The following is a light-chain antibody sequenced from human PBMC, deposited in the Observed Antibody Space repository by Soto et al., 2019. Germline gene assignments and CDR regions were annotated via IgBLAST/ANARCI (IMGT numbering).Light chain of an antibody. Sequence: EIVMTQSPATLSVSPGERATLSCRASQSVNSNLAWYQLKPGQAPRLLIYGAFTRATGIPARFSGSGSGTEFTLTISSLQSEDFAVYYCQQYNNWPPLYTFGQGTKLEIK. CDR3: QQYNNWPPLYT. J-gene: IGKJ2*01. V-gene: IGKV3-15*01. CDR2: GAF. CDR1: QSVNSN.